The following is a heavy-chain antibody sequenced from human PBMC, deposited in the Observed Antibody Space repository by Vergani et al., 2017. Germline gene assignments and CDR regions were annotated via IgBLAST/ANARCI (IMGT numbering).Heavy chain of an antibody. V-gene: IGHV4-59*12. CDR2: IYYSVST. CDR1: GGSISSYY. Sequence: QVQLQESGPGLVKPSETLSLTCTVSGGSISSYYWSWIRQPPGKGLEWIGYIYYSVSTYYNPSLKSRVTISVDTSKNQFSLKLSSVTAAATAVYSCARVRIAARGWFDPWGQGTLVTVSS. CDR3: ARVRIAARGWFDP. D-gene: IGHD6-6*01. J-gene: IGHJ5*02.